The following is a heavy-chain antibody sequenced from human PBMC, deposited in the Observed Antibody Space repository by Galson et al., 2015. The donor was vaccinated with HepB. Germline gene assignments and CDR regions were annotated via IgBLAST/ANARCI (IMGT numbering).Heavy chain of an antibody. CDR1: GFTFSSYA. D-gene: IGHD4-17*01. CDR2: ISYDGSNK. Sequence: SLRLSCAASGFTFSSYAMHWVRQAPGKGLEWVAVISYDGSNKYYADSVKGRFTISRDNSKNTLYLQMNSLRAEDTAVYYCARDPHYGDYWHFDYWGQGTLVTVSS. J-gene: IGHJ4*02. CDR3: ARDPHYGDYWHFDY. V-gene: IGHV3-30-3*01.